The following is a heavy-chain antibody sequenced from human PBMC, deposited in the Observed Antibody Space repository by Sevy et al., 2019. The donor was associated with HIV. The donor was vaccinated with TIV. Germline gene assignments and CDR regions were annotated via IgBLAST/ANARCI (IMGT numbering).Heavy chain of an antibody. V-gene: IGHV1-24*01. Sequence: ASVKVACKVSGSTLSQMAMHWVRQAPGKGLEWMATFDPEDAEKIYTQKLQGRVTMTEDTSRDTAYMELSNLRSEDTAGYYCATTKDYYESSGEPFDYWGQGTLVTVSS. CDR3: ATTKDYYESSGEPFDY. D-gene: IGHD3-22*01. CDR2: FDPEDAEK. J-gene: IGHJ4*02. CDR1: GSTLSQMA.